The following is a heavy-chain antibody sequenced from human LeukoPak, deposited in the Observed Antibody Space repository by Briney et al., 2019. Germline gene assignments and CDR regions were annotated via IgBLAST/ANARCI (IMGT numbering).Heavy chain of an antibody. CDR1: GGSISSYY. CDR3: ASYDSSGYNWFDP. V-gene: IGHV4-4*07. CDR2: IYISGST. D-gene: IGHD3-22*01. J-gene: IGHJ5*02. Sequence: SETLSLTCTASGGSISSYYWSWIRQPAGKGLEWIGRIYISGSTNYNPSLKSRATMSVDTSKNQFSLKLSSVTAADTAVYYCASYDSSGYNWFDPWGQGTLVTVSS.